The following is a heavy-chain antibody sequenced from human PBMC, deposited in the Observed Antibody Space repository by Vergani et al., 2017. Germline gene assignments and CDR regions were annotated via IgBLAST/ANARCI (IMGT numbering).Heavy chain of an antibody. J-gene: IGHJ6*03. CDR3: ARDRGANRYYYYYMDV. V-gene: IGHV3-23*01. Sequence: EVQLLESGGGLVQPGGSLRLSCAASGFTFSSYAMSWVRQAPGKGLEWVSAISGSGGSTYYADSVKGRFTISRDNSKNTLYLQMNSLRAEDTAVYYCARDRGANRYYYYYMDVWGKGTTVTVSS. D-gene: IGHD5-12*01. CDR1: GFTFSSYA. CDR2: ISGSGGST.